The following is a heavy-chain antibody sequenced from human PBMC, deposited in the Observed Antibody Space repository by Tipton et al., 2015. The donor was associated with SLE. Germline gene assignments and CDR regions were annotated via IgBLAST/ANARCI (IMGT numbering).Heavy chain of an antibody. Sequence: SLRLSCTASGFTVSSYYMSWVRQAPGKGLEWVSLIYSGVTIYYADSVKGRFTISRDNAKNSLYLQMNSLRAEDTAVYYCARSPRGDAFDIWGQGTMVTVSS. CDR2: IYSGVTI. J-gene: IGHJ3*02. V-gene: IGHV3-66*01. CDR3: ARSPRGDAFDI. CDR1: GFTVSSYY.